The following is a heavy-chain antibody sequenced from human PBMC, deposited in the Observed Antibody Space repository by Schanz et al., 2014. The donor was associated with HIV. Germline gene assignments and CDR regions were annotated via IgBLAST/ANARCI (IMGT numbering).Heavy chain of an antibody. CDR1: GFTFSSYG. CDR3: ANSGYCTNGICYTRGDGMDV. Sequence: QVQLVESGGGVVQPGRSLRLSCAASGFTFSSYGMHWVRQAPGKGLEWVAVISHDGSNKYYGDSVKGRFIISRDNSKNTLYLQMNGLRAEDTAVYYCANSGYCTNGICYTRGDGMDVWGQGTTVTVSS. J-gene: IGHJ6*02. CDR2: ISHDGSNK. D-gene: IGHD2-8*01. V-gene: IGHV3-30*18.